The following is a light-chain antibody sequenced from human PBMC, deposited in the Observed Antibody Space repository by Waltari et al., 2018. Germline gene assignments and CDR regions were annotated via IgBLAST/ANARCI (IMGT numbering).Light chain of an antibody. V-gene: IGLV2-14*03. CDR1: SSEVGGYNS. CDR2: NVS. J-gene: IGLJ3*02. Sequence: QSALTQPASVSGSPGQSISISCTGTSSEVGGYNSVSWYQHHPGKAPKLLIYNVSNRRAGVSNRVSGSKSGNTASLTISGLQAEDEADYFCCSYTNRRTWVFGGGTKVTVL. CDR3: CSYTNRRTWV.